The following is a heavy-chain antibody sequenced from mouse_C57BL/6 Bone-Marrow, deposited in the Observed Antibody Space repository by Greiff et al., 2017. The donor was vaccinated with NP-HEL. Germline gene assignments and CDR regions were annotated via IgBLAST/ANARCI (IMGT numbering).Heavy chain of an antibody. V-gene: IGHV1-55*01. CDR1: GYTFTSYW. J-gene: IGHJ1*03. CDR3: ARQNYGSRDWYFDV. D-gene: IGHD1-1*01. Sequence: QVQLQQPGAELVKPGASVKMSCKASGYTFTSYWITWVKQRPGQGLEWIGDIYPGSGSTNYNEKFKSKATLTVDTSSSTAYMQLSSLTSEDSAVYYWARQNYGSRDWYFDVWGTGTTVTVSS. CDR2: IYPGSGST.